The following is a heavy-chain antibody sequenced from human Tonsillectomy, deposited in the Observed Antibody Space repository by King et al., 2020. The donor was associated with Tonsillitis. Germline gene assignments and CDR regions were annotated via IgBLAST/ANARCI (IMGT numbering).Heavy chain of an antibody. CDR2: IIPIFGKA. V-gene: IGHV1-69*13. J-gene: IGHJ6*02. Sequence: QLVQSGAEVKKPGSSVKVSCKASGGTFSSYAVNWVRQAPGQGLEWMGGIIPIFGKANYAQKFQGRVTITADESTSTVYVDLSSLRSEDTAVYYCARVGELVPVAPPTGYYGMDVWGQGTTVTVSS. D-gene: IGHD2-2*01. CDR3: ARVGELVPVAPPTGYYGMDV. CDR1: GGTFSSYA.